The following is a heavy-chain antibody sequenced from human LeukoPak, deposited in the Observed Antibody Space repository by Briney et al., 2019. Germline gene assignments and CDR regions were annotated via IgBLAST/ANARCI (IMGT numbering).Heavy chain of an antibody. Sequence: PSETLSLTCAVYGGSFSGYYWSWIRQPPGKGLEWIGEINHSGSTNYNPSLKSRVTISVDTSKNQFSLKLSSVTAADTAVYYCARRTVRGVIKYWDQGSLVTVSS. V-gene: IGHV4-34*01. J-gene: IGHJ4*02. D-gene: IGHD3-10*01. CDR3: ARRTVRGVIKY. CDR1: GGSFSGYY. CDR2: INHSGST.